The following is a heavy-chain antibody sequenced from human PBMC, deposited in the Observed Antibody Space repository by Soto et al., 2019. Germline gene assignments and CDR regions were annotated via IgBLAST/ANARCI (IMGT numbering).Heavy chain of an antibody. CDR2: FCWNDDK. V-gene: IGHV2-5*01. Sequence: SGPTLVNRTQTLTLTCTFSGFSLSRNGVGVGVGWISQPPGNALEWLALFCWNDDKFYKSSLKNRLXISKDTSKSQVVLTMTNMDPVDTATYYCARIPNVVPHARRYYYGMDVWGQGTTVTVSS. D-gene: IGHD2-2*01. J-gene: IGHJ6*02. CDR3: ARIPNVVPHARRYYYGMDV. CDR1: GFSLSRNGVG.